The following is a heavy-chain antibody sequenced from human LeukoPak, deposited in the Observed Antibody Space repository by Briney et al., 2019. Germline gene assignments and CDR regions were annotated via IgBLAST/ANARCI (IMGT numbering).Heavy chain of an antibody. Sequence: PGGSLRLSCAASGFTFSSYGMHWVRQAPGKGLEWVAVIWYDGSNKYYADSVKGRFTISRDNPKNTLYLQMNSLRAEDTAVYYCAKDFAQRVGAFDYWGQGTLVIVSS. D-gene: IGHD1-26*01. CDR1: GFTFSSYG. CDR2: IWYDGSNK. V-gene: IGHV3-33*06. J-gene: IGHJ4*02. CDR3: AKDFAQRVGAFDY.